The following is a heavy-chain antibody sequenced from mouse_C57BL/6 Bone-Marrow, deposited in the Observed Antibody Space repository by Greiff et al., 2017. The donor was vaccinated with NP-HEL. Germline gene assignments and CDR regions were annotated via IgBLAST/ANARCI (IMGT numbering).Heavy chain of an antibody. V-gene: IGHV1-5*01. J-gene: IGHJ3*01. Sequence: EVQLQQSGTVLARPEASVKMSCKTSGYTFTSYWMHWVKQRPGQGLEWIGAIYPGNSDTSYNQKFKGKAKLTAVTSASTAYMELSSLTNEDSAVYYCTRHPYYGSSYGAYWGQGTLVTVSA. CDR1: GYTFTSYW. CDR2: IYPGNSDT. D-gene: IGHD1-1*01. CDR3: TRHPYYGSSYGAY.